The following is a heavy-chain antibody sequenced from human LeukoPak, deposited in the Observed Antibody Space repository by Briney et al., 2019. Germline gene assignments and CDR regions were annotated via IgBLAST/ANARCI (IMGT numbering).Heavy chain of an antibody. J-gene: IGHJ4*02. V-gene: IGHV1-18*01. D-gene: IGHD2-2*01. CDR1: GYTFTRYG. CDR3: ASRSGQLPYYFDY. CDR2: INEYIGYT. Sequence: GASVKVSCKASGYTFTRYGITWVRQAPGQGLEWMGWINEYIGYTNYAQKLQGRVAMTTDTSTSTTYMELRSLRSDDTAVYYCASRSGQLPYYFDYWGQGTLVTVST.